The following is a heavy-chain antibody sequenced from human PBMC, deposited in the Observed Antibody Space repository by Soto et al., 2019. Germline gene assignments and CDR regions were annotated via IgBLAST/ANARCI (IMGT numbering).Heavy chain of an antibody. CDR3: TKGGYDLIYYFGMDV. D-gene: IGHD5-12*01. CDR1: GFTFHEYA. J-gene: IGHJ6*02. V-gene: IGHV3-9*01. CDR2: ISSDGDTI. Sequence: EVQLIESGGCWVQPGTCLRVSCAASGFTFHEYAMHWVRQAPGKGLEGVSGISSDGDTIAYADSVQGRFTVFRDNAKNSLYLQMNSLRAEDTALYYCTKGGYDLIYYFGMDVWGQGTTVTVSS.